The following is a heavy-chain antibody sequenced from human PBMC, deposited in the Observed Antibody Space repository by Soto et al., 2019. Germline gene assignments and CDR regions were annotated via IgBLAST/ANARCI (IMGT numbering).Heavy chain of an antibody. CDR1: GGSISNYY. CDR2: IYYSGST. CDR3: ARAVLPATAPFDY. V-gene: IGHV4-59*01. Sequence: QVQLQESGPRLVKPSETLSLTCIVSGGSISNYYCSWIRQPPGKGLEWIGYIYYSGSTNYNPSLQSRFTISVDTSKNQFSLKLSSVTAADTAVYYCARAVLPATAPFDYWGQGTLVTVSS. J-gene: IGHJ4*02. D-gene: IGHD2-2*01.